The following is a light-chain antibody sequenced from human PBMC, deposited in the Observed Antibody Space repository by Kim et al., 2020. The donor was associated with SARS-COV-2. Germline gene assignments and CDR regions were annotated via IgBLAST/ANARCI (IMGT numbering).Light chain of an antibody. V-gene: IGLV6-57*03. J-gene: IGLJ2*01. CDR2: EDN. CDR1: SGSIASNY. Sequence: KTVTISCTRRSGSIASNYVQWYQQRPGSAPTTVIYEDNQRPSGVPDRFSGSIDSSSNSASLTISGLKTEDEADYYCQSYDSSNHGVFGGGTKLTVL. CDR3: QSYDSSNHGV.